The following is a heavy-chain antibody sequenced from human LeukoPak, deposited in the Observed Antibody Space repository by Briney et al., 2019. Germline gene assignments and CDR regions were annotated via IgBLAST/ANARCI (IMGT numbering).Heavy chain of an antibody. CDR3: AEGVSGYGSGGPFDY. V-gene: IGHV3-23*01. J-gene: IGHJ4*02. CDR2: ISDSGTST. Sequence: GGSLRLSCAASGFTFSSYAMIWVRQAPGKGLEWVSLISDSGTSTYYPDSVKGRFTISRDNSKNTVFLQMNSLSAEDTAVYYCAEGVSGYGSGGPFDYWGQGTLVTVSS. D-gene: IGHD3-10*01. CDR1: GFTFSSYA.